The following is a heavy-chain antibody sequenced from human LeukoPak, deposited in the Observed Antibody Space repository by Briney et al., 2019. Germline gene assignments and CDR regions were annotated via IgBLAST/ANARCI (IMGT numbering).Heavy chain of an antibody. CDR3: ARVHYDILTGYSGMDV. V-gene: IGHV1-3*01. CDR2: INAGNGNT. D-gene: IGHD3-9*01. CDR1: GYTFTSYA. Sequence: ASVKVSCKASGYTFTSYAMHWVRQAPGQRLEWMGWINAGNGNTKYSQKFQGRVTITRDTSASTAYMELSSLRSEDTAVYYCARVHYDILTGYSGMDVWGQGTTVTVSS. J-gene: IGHJ6*02.